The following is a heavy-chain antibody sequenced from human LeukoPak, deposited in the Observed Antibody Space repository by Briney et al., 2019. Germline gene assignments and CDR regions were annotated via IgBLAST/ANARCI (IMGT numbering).Heavy chain of an antibody. V-gene: IGHV1-69*06. CDR3: ARDRPFRFDP. J-gene: IGHJ5*02. CDR1: GGTFSSYA. Sequence: SVKVSFTASGGTFSSYAISWVRQAPGQGLEWMGGIIPIFGTANYAQKFQGRVTITADKSTSTAYMELSSLRSEDTAVYYCARDRPFRFDPWGQGTLVTVSS. CDR2: IIPIFGTA.